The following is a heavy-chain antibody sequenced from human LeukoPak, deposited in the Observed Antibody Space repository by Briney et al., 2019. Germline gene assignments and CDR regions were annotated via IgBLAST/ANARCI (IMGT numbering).Heavy chain of an antibody. CDR1: KFTFSTFS. Sequence: GGSLRLSCAASKFTFSTFSMSWVRQAPGKGLEWVSSISGSGGYTYYADSVKGRFTISRDNSKNTLYLQMNSLRAEDTAVYYCARDSSSWIYSGYEGGPDYWGQGTLVTVSS. CDR3: ARDSSSWIYSGYEGGPDY. CDR2: ISGSGGYT. J-gene: IGHJ4*02. D-gene: IGHD5-12*01. V-gene: IGHV3-23*01.